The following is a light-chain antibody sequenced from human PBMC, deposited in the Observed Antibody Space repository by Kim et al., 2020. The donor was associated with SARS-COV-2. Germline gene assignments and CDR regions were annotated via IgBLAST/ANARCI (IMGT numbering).Light chain of an antibody. CDR3: SSYTTTSTYV. V-gene: IGLV2-14*03. CDR2: HVS. CDR1: SSDVGAYNV. J-gene: IGLJ1*01. Sequence: GQSITISCTGTSSDVGAYNVASWYQQHPGKAPILIIHHVSNRPSGVSNRFSGSKSGNTASLTISGLQAEDEADYYCSSYTTTSTYVFGAGTKVTVL.